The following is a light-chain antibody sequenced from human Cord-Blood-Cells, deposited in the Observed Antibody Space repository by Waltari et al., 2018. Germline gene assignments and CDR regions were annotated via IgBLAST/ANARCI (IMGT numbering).Light chain of an antibody. J-gene: IGLJ3*02. CDR2: RNN. Sequence: QSVLTQPPSASGTPGQRVTIPCSGSSSNLGSNYVHWYQQLPGTAPKLLIYRNNQRPSGVPDRFSGSKSGTSASLAISGLRSEDEADYYCAAWDDSLSGRVFGGGTKLTVL. V-gene: IGLV1-47*01. CDR1: SSNLGSNY. CDR3: AAWDDSLSGRV.